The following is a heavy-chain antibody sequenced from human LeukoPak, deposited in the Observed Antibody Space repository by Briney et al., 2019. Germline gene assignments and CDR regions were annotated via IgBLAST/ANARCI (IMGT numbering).Heavy chain of an antibody. V-gene: IGHV3-66*01. CDR1: GFTVSSNY. J-gene: IGHJ6*02. CDR3: ARSPITIFGVVRRYYYYGMDV. CDR2: IYSGGST. D-gene: IGHD3-3*01. Sequence: GGSLRLSCAAFGFTVSSNYMSWVRQAPGKGLEWVSVIYSGGSTYYADSVKGRFTISRDNSKNTLYLQMNSLRAEDTAVYYCARSPITIFGVVRRYYYYGMDVWGQGTTVTVSS.